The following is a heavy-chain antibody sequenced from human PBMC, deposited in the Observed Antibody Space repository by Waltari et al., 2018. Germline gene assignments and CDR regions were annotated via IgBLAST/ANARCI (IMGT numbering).Heavy chain of an antibody. V-gene: IGHV4-4*07. D-gene: IGHD3-22*01. CDR2: IYTSGST. J-gene: IGHJ6*02. CDR1: GGSISSYY. CDR3: ARRRRYYYDSSGYYPSNYYYGMDV. Sequence: QVQLQESGPGLVKPSETLSLTCTVSGGSISSYYWSWIRQPAGKGLEWIGRIYTSGSTNYNPSLKSRVTMSVDTSKNQFSLKLSSVTAADTAVYYCARRRRYYYDSSGYYPSNYYYGMDVWGQGTTVTVSS.